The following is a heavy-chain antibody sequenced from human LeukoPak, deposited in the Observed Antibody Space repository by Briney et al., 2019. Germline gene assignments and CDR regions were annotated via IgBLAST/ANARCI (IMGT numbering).Heavy chain of an antibody. J-gene: IGHJ4*02. D-gene: IGHD3-3*01. CDR2: IYYSGST. CDR3: ARVGVFGVVSDS. CDR1: GFTFSSYA. V-gene: IGHV4-39*01. Sequence: GSLRLSCAASGFTFSSYAMSWVRQAPGKGLEWIGSIYYSGSTYYSPSLKSRVTISVDTSKIQFSLRLSSVTAADTAVYYCARVGVFGVVSDSWGQGILVTVSS.